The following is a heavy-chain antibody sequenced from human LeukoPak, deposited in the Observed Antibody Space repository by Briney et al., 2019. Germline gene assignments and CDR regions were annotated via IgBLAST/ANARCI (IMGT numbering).Heavy chain of an antibody. Sequence: ASVKVSCKASGYTFTGYIMHWVRQAPGQGLEWMGWINPNSGDTKYTQKFQGRVTLTRDTSISTAYMELNRLRSDDTAVYYCARDYWDRYYDSSGYFDWGQGTLVTVSS. V-gene: IGHV1-2*02. D-gene: IGHD3-22*01. CDR2: INPNSGDT. J-gene: IGHJ4*02. CDR3: ARDYWDRYYDSSGYFD. CDR1: GYTFTGYI.